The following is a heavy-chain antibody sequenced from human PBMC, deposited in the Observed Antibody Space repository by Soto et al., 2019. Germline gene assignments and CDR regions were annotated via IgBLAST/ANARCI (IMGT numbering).Heavy chain of an antibody. V-gene: IGHV1-18*01. CDR3: ARCIQQDYYYGMDV. CDR2: ISADNGNK. Sequence: ASVKVSCKASGYTFYSHSISWVRQAPGQGLEWIGQISADNGNKKYAQKFRGRDTMTTDTSTSTVYMRLRNLRSNDKAMYYFARCIQQDYYYGMDVWGQGTTVTVS. J-gene: IGHJ6*02. CDR1: GYTFYSHS. D-gene: IGHD5-18*01.